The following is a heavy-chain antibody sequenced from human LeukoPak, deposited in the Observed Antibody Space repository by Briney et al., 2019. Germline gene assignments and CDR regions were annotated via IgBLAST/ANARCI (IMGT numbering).Heavy chain of an antibody. V-gene: IGHV4-39*07. CDR1: GGSISSSSYY. CDR3: ATRISIFGVVNDY. CDR2: IYHSGST. Sequence: KSSETLSLTCTVSGGSISSSSYYWGWIRQPPGKGLEWIGSIYHSGSTYYNPSLKSRVTISVDTSKNQFSLKLSSVTAADTAVYYCATRISIFGVVNDYWGQGILVTVSS. J-gene: IGHJ4*02. D-gene: IGHD3-3*01.